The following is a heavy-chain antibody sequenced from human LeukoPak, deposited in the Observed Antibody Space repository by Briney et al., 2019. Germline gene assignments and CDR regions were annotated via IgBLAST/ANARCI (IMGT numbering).Heavy chain of an antibody. CDR3: ARQTVNRFDP. CDR1: GGSVSNGNYF. J-gene: IGHJ5*02. CDR2: TYYSGST. Sequence: SETLSLTCTVSGGSVSNGNYFWSWIRQPPGKGLEWIGNTYYSGSTNYNPSLKSRVTISVDTSKNQFSLKLTSVTAADTAVYYCARQTVNRFDPWGQGTLVTVSS. V-gene: IGHV4-61*01.